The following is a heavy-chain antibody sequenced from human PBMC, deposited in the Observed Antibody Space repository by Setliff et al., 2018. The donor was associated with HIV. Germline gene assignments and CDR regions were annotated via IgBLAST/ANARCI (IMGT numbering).Heavy chain of an antibody. D-gene: IGHD3-10*01. J-gene: IGHJ4*02. CDR3: AAGHAPARLDY. Sequence: SETLSLTCTVSGGSISSYYWSWIRQPPGKGLEWIGYIYYSGSTNYNPSLRSRVTISVDTSKNQFSLKLSSVTAADTAVYYWAAGHAPARLDYWGQGTLVTVSS. V-gene: IGHV4-59*01. CDR1: GGSISSYY. CDR2: IYYSGST.